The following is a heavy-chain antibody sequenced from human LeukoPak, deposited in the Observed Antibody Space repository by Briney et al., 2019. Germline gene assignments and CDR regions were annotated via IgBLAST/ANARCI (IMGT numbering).Heavy chain of an antibody. D-gene: IGHD3-22*01. CDR1: GGSISSYY. Sequence: SETLSLTCTVSGGSISSYYWSWIRQPAGKGLEWIGRIYTSGSTNYNPSLKSRVTMSVDTSKNQFSLKLSSVTAADTAVYYCARRDDSSGYYYFDYWGHGTLVTVSS. J-gene: IGHJ4*01. CDR3: ARRDDSSGYYYFDY. V-gene: IGHV4-4*07. CDR2: IYTSGST.